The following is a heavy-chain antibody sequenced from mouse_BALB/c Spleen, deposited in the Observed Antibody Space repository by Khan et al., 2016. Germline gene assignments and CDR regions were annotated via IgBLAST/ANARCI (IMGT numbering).Heavy chain of an antibody. CDR1: GYTFTDYW. V-gene: IGHV1-7*01. CDR3: ARWSYYYGSSYGWFTY. J-gene: IGHJ3*01. CDR2: INPNTGYT. Sequence: QVQLKQSGAELAKPGASVKMSCKASGYTFTDYWMHWVKQRPGQGLEWIGYINPNTGYTEYNQKFKDKATLTADKSSSTAYMQLSSLTSEYSAVYYCARWSYYYGSSYGWFTYWGQGTLVTVSA. D-gene: IGHD1-1*01.